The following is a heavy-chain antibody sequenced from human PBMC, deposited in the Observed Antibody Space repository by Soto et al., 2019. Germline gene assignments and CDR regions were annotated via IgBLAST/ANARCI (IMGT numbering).Heavy chain of an antibody. CDR3: ARGIATGQLDP. D-gene: IGHD2-15*01. Sequence: ASVKVSCKASGYTFTRYTMNWVRQAPGQRLEWMGWINPDNGNTKSSQKFLDRVIITRDTSASTAYMDLSSLRSEDTAVYYCARGIATGQLDPWGQGTLVTVSS. V-gene: IGHV1-3*01. J-gene: IGHJ5*02. CDR1: GYTFTRYT. CDR2: INPDNGNT.